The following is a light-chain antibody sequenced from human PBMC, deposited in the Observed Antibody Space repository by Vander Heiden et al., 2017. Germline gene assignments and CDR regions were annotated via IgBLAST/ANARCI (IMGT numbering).Light chain of an antibody. V-gene: IGLV3-19*01. J-gene: IGLJ2*01. CDR1: SLRSYY. CDR3: NSKDSSGNQYV. CDR2: GKN. Sequence: SSELTHDPAVSVALGQTVRITCQGDSLRSYYASWYQQKPGQAPVLVIYGKNNRPSGIPDRFSGSSSGNTASLTITGAQAEDEADYYCNSKDSSGNQYVFGGGTKITVL.